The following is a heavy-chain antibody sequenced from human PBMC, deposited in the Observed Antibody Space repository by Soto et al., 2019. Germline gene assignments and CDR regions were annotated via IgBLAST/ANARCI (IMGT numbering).Heavy chain of an antibody. J-gene: IGHJ5*02. D-gene: IGHD6-6*01. CDR2: INPSRGTT. Sequence: QVQLVQSGAEVKKPGASVKVSCKASGYTFITYFMHLVRQAPGQGLEWMGVINPSRGTTTYEQKYQDRVTMTRETSASTVYMELSSLRSEDTAMYYCARSYISSSYWFDPWGQGTLVTVSS. CDR3: ARSYISSSYWFDP. V-gene: IGHV1-46*03. CDR1: GYTFITYF.